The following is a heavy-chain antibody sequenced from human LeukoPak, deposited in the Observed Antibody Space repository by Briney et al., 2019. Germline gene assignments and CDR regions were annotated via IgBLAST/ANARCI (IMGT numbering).Heavy chain of an antibody. CDR3: ARDVYGGNSFGAFDI. J-gene: IGHJ3*02. V-gene: IGHV4-34*01. D-gene: IGHD4-23*01. CDR1: GGSFSGYY. CDR2: INHSGST. Sequence: SETLSLTCAVYGGSFSGYYWRWIRHPPGKGLEWMGEINHSGSTNYNPSLRSRVTTSVDTSKTQFSLKLRSVTAADTAVYYGARDVYGGNSFGAFDIWGQGTMVTVSS.